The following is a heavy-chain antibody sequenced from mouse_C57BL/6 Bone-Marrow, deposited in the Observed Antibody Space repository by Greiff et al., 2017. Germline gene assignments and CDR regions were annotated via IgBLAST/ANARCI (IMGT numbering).Heavy chain of an antibody. CDR2: IYPGDGDT. CDR1: GYAFSSYW. J-gene: IGHJ2*01. Sequence: QVQLQQSGAELVKPGASVKISCKASGYAFSSYWMNWVKQRPGKGLEWIGQIYPGDGDTNYNGKFKGKATLTADKSSSTAYMQLSSLTPEDSAVYFCARNWDGGYYFDYWGQGTTLTVSS. V-gene: IGHV1-80*01. CDR3: ARNWDGGYYFDY. D-gene: IGHD4-1*01.